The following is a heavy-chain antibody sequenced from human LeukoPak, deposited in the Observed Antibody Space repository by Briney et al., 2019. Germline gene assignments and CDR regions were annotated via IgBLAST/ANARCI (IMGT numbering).Heavy chain of an antibody. Sequence: QAGGSLRLSCAASGFTFSSYAMSWVRQAPGKGLEWVSGISGSGGSTYYADSVKGRFTISRDNSKDTLYLQMNSLRAEDTAVYYCAKSPSSGYYFDYWGQGTLVTVSS. D-gene: IGHD3-22*01. CDR3: AKSPSSGYYFDY. CDR2: ISGSGGST. J-gene: IGHJ4*02. V-gene: IGHV3-23*01. CDR1: GFTFSSYA.